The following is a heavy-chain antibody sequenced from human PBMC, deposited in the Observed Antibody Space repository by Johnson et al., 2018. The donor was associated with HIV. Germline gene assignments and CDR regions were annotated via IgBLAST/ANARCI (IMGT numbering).Heavy chain of an antibody. CDR3: AKDLSSGWYHAFDI. Sequence: QVQLVESGGGLIQPGRSLRLSCAASGFTFSSYAMHWVRQAPGKGLEWVSVIYTGGSTYYADSVKGRFTISRDNSKNTLDLQMNNLRAEDTAVYYCAKDLSSGWYHAFDIWGQGTMVTVSS. V-gene: IGHV3-NL1*01. J-gene: IGHJ3*02. CDR1: GFTFSSYA. CDR2: IYTGGST. D-gene: IGHD6-19*01.